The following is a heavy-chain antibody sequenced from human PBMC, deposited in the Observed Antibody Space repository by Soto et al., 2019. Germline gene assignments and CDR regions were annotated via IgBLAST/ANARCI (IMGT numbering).Heavy chain of an antibody. V-gene: IGHV3-7*01. Sequence: GGSLRLSCAASGFTFTTYWMNWVRQAPGKGLEWVANIKQDGSEKYYVDSVKGRFAISRDNAKDSLFLQMNNLRAEDTAVYYCVRDWSTFWGMDVWGQGTTVTVS. CDR3: VRDWSTFWGMDV. J-gene: IGHJ6*02. CDR1: GFTFTTYW. CDR2: IKQDGSEK.